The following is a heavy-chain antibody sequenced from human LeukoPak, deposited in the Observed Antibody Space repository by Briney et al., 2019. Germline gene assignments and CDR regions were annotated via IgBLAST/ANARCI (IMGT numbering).Heavy chain of an antibody. CDR1: GFTFSSYG. D-gene: IGHD5-12*01. Sequence: PGRSLRLSCAASGFTFSSYGIHWVRQAPGKGLEWVAVISFDGTIKYYTDSVKGRFTSSRDNSKNTLYLQMNSLRAEDTAVYYCARDQYSDYFRGADYWGQGTLVTVSS. J-gene: IGHJ4*02. V-gene: IGHV3-33*08. CDR2: ISFDGTIK. CDR3: ARDQYSDYFRGADY.